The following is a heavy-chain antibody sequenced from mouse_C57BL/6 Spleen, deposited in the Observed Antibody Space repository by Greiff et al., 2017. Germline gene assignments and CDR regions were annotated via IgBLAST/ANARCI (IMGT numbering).Heavy chain of an antibody. Sequence: EVQLQQSGPELVKPGASVKISCKASGYTFTDYYMNWVKQSPGKSLEWIGDINPNNGGTSYNQKFKGKATLTVDKSSSTAYMELRSLTSEDSAVYYCARDYDAGGFDYWGQGTTLTVSS. V-gene: IGHV1-26*01. CDR3: ARDYDAGGFDY. D-gene: IGHD2-4*01. CDR1: GYTFTDYY. CDR2: INPNNGGT. J-gene: IGHJ2*01.